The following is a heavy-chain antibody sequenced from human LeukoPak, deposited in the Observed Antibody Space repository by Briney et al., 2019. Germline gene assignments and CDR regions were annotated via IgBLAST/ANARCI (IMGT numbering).Heavy chain of an antibody. CDR1: GHSSTNYG. CDR2: IHIYRGNT. V-gene: IGHV1-18*01. D-gene: IGHD4-23*01. Sequence: WASVKVSCKASGHSSTNYGISWVRQAPGQGLEWMGWIHIYRGNTNYAQKFQGRVTMTTDTSTSTAYMELRSLRSDDTAVYYCARDLSGVYYGGNSGGIDPWGQGTLVTVSS. CDR3: ARDLSGVYYGGNSGGIDP. J-gene: IGHJ5*02.